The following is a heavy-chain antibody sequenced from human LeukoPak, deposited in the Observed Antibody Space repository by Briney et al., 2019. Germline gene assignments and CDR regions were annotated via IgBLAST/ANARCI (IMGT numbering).Heavy chain of an antibody. CDR2: IYYTGRA. CDR1: VGSIRTYY. Sequence: PSETLSLTRTVSVGSIRTYYWSWIRQPPGKGLEWIGCIYYTGRANYNPSLKSRGTISVDTSKNQFSLKLSSVTAADTAVYYCARGSITVVPAFDIWGQGTMFTVSS. J-gene: IGHJ3*02. CDR3: ARGSITVVPAFDI. D-gene: IGHD4-23*01. V-gene: IGHV4-59*12.